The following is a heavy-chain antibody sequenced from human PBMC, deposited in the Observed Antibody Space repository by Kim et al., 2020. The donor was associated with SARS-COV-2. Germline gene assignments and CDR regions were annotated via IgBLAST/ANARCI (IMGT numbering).Heavy chain of an antibody. CDR2: T. J-gene: IGHJ4*02. D-gene: IGHD4-4*01. V-gene: IGHV4-59*01. Sequence: TNYNPSLKSRVTISVDTSKNQFSLKLSSVTAADTAVYYCARATLQYYFDYWGQGTLVTVSS. CDR3: ARATLQYYFDY.